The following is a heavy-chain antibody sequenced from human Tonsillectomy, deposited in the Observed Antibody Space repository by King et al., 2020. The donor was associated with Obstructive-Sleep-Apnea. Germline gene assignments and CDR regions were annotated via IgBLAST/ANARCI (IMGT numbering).Heavy chain of an antibody. CDR2: RRYDGTKN. D-gene: IGHD5-12*01. CDR1: GFTFSNYG. Sequence: VQLVESGGGVVQPGRSLRLSCAASGFTFSNYGMHWVRQAPGKGLEWGAFRRYDGTKNYYADSVKGRFTISRDNSKNTLYLQMNSLRGDDTAVYYCTNDHNGYDRGGWFDPWGQGTLVTVSS. J-gene: IGHJ5*02. CDR3: TNDHNGYDRGGWFDP. V-gene: IGHV3-30*02.